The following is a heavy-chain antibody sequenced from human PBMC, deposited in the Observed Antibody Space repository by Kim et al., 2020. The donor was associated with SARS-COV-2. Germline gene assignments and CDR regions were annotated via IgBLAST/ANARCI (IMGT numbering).Heavy chain of an antibody. Sequence: SETLSLTCTVSGGSISSSSYYWGWIRQPPGKGLEWIGSIYYSGSTYYNPSLKSRVTISVDTSKNQFSLKLSSVTAADTAVYYCARAVKDSSGWYSYYYGMDVWGQGTTVTVSS. J-gene: IGHJ6*02. CDR3: ARAVKDSSGWYSYYYGMDV. V-gene: IGHV4-39*07. CDR1: GGSISSSSYY. CDR2: IYYSGST. D-gene: IGHD6-19*01.